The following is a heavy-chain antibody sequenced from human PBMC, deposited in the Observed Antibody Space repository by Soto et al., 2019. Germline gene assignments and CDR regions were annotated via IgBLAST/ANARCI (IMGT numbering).Heavy chain of an antibody. CDR2: IGTAGDT. J-gene: IGHJ6*03. V-gene: IGHV3-13*01. CDR3: ARVLKGPERLTSSGWSSYYYYYMDV. D-gene: IGHD6-19*01. CDR1: GFTFSSYD. Sequence: GGSLRLSCAASGFTFSSYDMHWVRQATGKGLEWVSAIGTAGDTYYPGSVKGRFTISRENAKNSLYLQMNSLRAGDTAVYYCARVLKGPERLTSSGWSSYYYYYMDVWGKGTTVTVSS.